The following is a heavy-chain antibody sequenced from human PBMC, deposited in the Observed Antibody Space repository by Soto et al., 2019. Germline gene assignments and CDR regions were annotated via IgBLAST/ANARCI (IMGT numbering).Heavy chain of an antibody. CDR3: ANSPGSYPIYPLDY. D-gene: IGHD3-10*01. V-gene: IGHV4-31*03. Sequence: PSETLSLTCTVSGGSVNNNAYSWTWIRQHPGKGPECIGHISSSGRASYNPSLKSRVTISVDTSKNQFSLKLSSVTAADTAVYYCANSPGSYPIYPLDYWGQGTLVTVSS. CDR2: ISSSGRA. J-gene: IGHJ4*02. CDR1: GGSVNNNAYS.